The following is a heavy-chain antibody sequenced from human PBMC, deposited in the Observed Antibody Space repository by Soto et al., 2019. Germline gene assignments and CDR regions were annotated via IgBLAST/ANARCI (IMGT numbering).Heavy chain of an antibody. Sequence: QVQLVQSGAEVKKPGASVKVSCKASGYTFTSYDINWVRQATGQGLEWMGWMNPNSGNTGYAQKFQGRVTMTSNTSICTAYMELSSLRAEDTAVYYCVRRGFSSSWGYWYFDLWGRGTLVTVSS. D-gene: IGHD6-13*01. CDR2: MNPNSGNT. CDR3: VRRGFSSSWGYWYFDL. J-gene: IGHJ2*01. V-gene: IGHV1-8*01. CDR1: GYTFTSYD.